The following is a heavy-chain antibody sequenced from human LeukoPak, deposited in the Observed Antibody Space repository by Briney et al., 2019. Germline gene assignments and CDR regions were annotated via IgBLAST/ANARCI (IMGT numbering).Heavy chain of an antibody. V-gene: IGHV4-39*01. Sequence: SETLSLTCTVSGDSISSSSYYWGWIRQPPGKGLEWIGNIYYSGSTYYNPSLKSRVTISVDTSKNQFSLKLSSVTAADTAVYYCARQEDVWFREGGGYFDYWGQGTLVTVSS. D-gene: IGHD3-10*01. CDR2: IYYSGST. CDR3: ARQEDVWFREGGGYFDY. J-gene: IGHJ4*02. CDR1: GDSISSSSYY.